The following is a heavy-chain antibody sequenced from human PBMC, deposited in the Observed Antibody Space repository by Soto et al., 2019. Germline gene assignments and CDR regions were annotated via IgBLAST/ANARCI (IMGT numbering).Heavy chain of an antibody. Sequence: QVQLVESGGGVVQPGRSLRLSCAASGFTFSSYGMHWVRQAPGKGLEWVAVISYDGSNKYYADSVKGRFTISRDNSKNTLYLQMNSLRAEDTAVYYCATDLDPRFLEWLPISPLDYWGQETLVTVSS. V-gene: IGHV3-30*03. J-gene: IGHJ4*02. CDR3: ATDLDPRFLEWLPISPLDY. CDR1: GFTFSSYG. CDR2: ISYDGSNK. D-gene: IGHD3-3*01.